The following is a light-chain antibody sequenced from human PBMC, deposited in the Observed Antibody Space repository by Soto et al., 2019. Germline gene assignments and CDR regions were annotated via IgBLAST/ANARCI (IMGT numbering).Light chain of an antibody. Sequence: EIVMTQSPGTLSVSPGERATLSCRASQSVSNKLTCYQQKPGQAPRVLIFGASTRATGIPARFSGSGSGTEFTLTISSLQSEDFAVYNCQHYNDWPPTWTFGQGTRVEIK. J-gene: IGKJ1*01. CDR2: GAS. V-gene: IGKV3-15*01. CDR3: QHYNDWPPTWT. CDR1: QSVSNK.